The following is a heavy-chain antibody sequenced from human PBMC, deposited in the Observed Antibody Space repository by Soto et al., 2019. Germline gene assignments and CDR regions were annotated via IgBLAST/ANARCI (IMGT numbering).Heavy chain of an antibody. Sequence: ESVGGVVQPVTSLRLSCAASGFTFNTYGMHWVRQAPGTGLEWVAVISYDGSDKFYADSVKGRFTISRDNSKNALYLQMSSLRPEDTAIYYCAKSPNFYCSSPNCYKYYFDYWGQGTLVTVSS. V-gene: IGHV3-30*18. CDR2: ISYDGSDK. CDR3: AKSPNFYCSSPNCYKYYFDY. D-gene: IGHD2-2*02. CDR1: GFTFNTYG. J-gene: IGHJ4*02.